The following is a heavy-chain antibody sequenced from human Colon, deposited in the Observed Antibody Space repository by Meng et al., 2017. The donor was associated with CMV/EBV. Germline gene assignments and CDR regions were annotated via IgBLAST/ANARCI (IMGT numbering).Heavy chain of an antibody. CDR3: AKYQPSFDY. V-gene: IGHV3-23*01. CDR2: ITGTGNNM. CDR1: GFTFGDHA. Sequence: GESLKISCTASGFTFGDHAMCWVRQAPGKGLEWVSSITGTGNNMYYADSVRGRFIISRDNSKNTLYLQMNSLRAEDTAVYYCAKYQPSFDYWGQGTLVTVSS. J-gene: IGHJ4*02.